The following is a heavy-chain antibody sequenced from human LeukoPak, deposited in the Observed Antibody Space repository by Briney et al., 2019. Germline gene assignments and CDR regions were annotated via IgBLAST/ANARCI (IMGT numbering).Heavy chain of an antibody. V-gene: IGHV3-23*01. Sequence: GGSLRLSCSASGFTFHSYAMSWVRQAPGKGLAWVSAISGSGGSTFSAESVNGPFPISRDNSKHTPYLQINSLRAEDTAVYYCAKVTAPAEFGNYYYYGMDVWGQGTTVTVSS. J-gene: IGHJ6*02. CDR2: ISGSGGST. CDR1: GFTFHSYA. D-gene: IGHD3-3*01. CDR3: AKVTAPAEFGNYYYYGMDV.